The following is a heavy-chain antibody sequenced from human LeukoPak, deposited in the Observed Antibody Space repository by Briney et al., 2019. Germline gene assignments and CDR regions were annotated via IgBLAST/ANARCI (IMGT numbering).Heavy chain of an antibody. V-gene: IGHV1-58*02. CDR1: GFTFTSSA. D-gene: IGHD3-22*01. CDR3: AAGPDYYDSSLDAFDI. Sequence: SVKVSCKASGFTFTSSAMQWVRQARGQRLEWIGWIVVGSGNTNYAQKFQERATITRDMSTSTAYMELSSLRSEDTAVYYCAAGPDYYDSSLDAFDIWGQGTMVTVSS. J-gene: IGHJ3*02. CDR2: IVVGSGNT.